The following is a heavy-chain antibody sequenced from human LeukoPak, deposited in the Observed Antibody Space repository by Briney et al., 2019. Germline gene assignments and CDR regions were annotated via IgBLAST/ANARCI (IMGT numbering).Heavy chain of an antibody. Sequence: GGSLRLSCAASGFTFSTYWMMWGRQAPGKGLEWVATINQDGGETYYVDYLKGRFTISRDNAKNSLYLQMNSLRVEDTAVYYCARENHATGDYWGPGTLVTVSS. CDR1: GFTFSTYW. CDR3: ARENHATGDY. V-gene: IGHV3-7*03. J-gene: IGHJ4*02. CDR2: INQDGGET.